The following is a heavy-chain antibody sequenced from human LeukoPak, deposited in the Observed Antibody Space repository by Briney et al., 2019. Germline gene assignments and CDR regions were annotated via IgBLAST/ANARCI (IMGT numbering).Heavy chain of an antibody. CDR3: ARTTVAFDY. CDR2: IYTSGST. J-gene: IGHJ4*02. D-gene: IGHD4-23*01. CDR1: GGSISSGDYF. Sequence: SQTLSLTCTVSGGSISSGDYFWSWIRQPAGKGLEWIGRIYTSGSTNYNPSLKSRVTISVDTSKNQFSLKLSSVTAADTAVYYCARTTVAFDYWGQGTLVTVSS. V-gene: IGHV4-61*02.